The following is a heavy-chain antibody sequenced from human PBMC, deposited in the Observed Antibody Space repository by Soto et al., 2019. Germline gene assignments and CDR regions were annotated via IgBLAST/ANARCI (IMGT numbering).Heavy chain of an antibody. CDR2: ISAYNGNT. J-gene: IGHJ6*02. V-gene: IGHV1-18*01. CDR3: ARFIPGAGGYYYGMDV. CDR1: GYTFTSYG. D-gene: IGHD1-26*01. Sequence: ASVKVSCKASGYTFTSYGISWVRQAPGQGLEWMGWISAYNGNTNYAQKLQGRVTMTTDTSTSTAYMELRSLRSDDTAVYYCARFIPGAGGYYYGMDVWGQGTTVTVSS.